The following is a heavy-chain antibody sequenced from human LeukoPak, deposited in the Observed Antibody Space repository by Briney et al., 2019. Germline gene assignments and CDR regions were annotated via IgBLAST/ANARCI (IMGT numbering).Heavy chain of an antibody. V-gene: IGHV3-23*01. CDR2: ISGSGGST. CDR1: GFTFRSYA. CDR3: AKSEGLTMIVSFDY. Sequence: GGSLRLSCAASGFTFRSYAMSWVRQAPGKGLEWVSDISGSGGSTYYADSVKGRFTISRDNSKNTLYLQMNSLRAEDTAVYYCAKSEGLTMIVSFDYWGQGTLVTVSS. J-gene: IGHJ4*02. D-gene: IGHD3-22*01.